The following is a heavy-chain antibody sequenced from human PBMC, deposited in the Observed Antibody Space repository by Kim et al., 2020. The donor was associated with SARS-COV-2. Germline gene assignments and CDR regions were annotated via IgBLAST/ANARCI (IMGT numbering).Heavy chain of an antibody. J-gene: IGHJ5*02. Sequence: SVKSRITINPDTSKNQFSLQLNSVTPEDTAVYYCASTYSSGWTGSGWFDPWGQGTLVTVSS. D-gene: IGHD6-19*01. V-gene: IGHV6-1*01. CDR3: ASTYSSGWTGSGWFDP.